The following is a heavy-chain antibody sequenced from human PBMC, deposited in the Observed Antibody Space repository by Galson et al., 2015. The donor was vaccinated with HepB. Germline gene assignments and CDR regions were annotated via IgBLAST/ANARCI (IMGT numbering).Heavy chain of an antibody. V-gene: IGHV1-18*01. Sequence: SVKVSCKASGYTFFDFGITWVRQAPGQGLEWMGWISAYTGTTIHAQKLQGRVTMRTDTSQSTAYMELRSLRADDTAVYYCSRDQASNSSSRLDSDHWGQGTLVTVSS. CDR1: GYTFFDFG. CDR3: SRDQASNSSSRLDSDH. D-gene: IGHD6-13*01. CDR2: ISAYTGTT. J-gene: IGHJ4*02.